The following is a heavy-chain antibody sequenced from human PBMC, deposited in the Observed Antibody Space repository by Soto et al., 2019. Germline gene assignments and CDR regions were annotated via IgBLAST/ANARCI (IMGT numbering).Heavy chain of an antibody. Sequence: PGGSLRLSCAASGFTGSSNYMSWVRQAPGKGLEWVSVIYSGGSTYYADSVKGRFTISRDNSKNTLYLQMNSLRAEDTAVYYCARPHCSSTSCYTLVRDYYYGMDVWGQGTTVTVSS. CDR2: IYSGGST. D-gene: IGHD2-2*02. CDR1: GFTGSSNY. J-gene: IGHJ6*02. CDR3: ARPHCSSTSCYTLVRDYYYGMDV. V-gene: IGHV3-53*01.